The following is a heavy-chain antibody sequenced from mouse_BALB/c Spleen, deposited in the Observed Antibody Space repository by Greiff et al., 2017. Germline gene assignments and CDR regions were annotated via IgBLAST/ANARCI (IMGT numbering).Heavy chain of an antibody. D-gene: IGHD2-4*01. CDR1: GFNIKDYY. CDR3: NAPYDYDGSYFDY. V-gene: IGHV14-4*02. J-gene: IGHJ2*01. CDR2: IDPENGDT. Sequence: VQLQQSGAELVRSGASVKLSCTASGFNIKDYYMHWVKQRPEQGLEWIGWIDPENGDTEYAPKFQGKATMTADTSSNTAYLQLSSLTSEDTAVYYCNAPYDYDGSYFDYWGQGTTRTVSS.